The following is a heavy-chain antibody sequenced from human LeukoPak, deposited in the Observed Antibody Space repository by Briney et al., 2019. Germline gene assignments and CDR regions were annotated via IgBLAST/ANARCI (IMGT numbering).Heavy chain of an antibody. CDR1: GFTFSSYA. CDR3: AKVVTMVRGVIIPTYYFDY. J-gene: IGHJ4*02. CDR2: ISGSGGST. V-gene: IGHV3-23*01. Sequence: GGSLRLSCAASGFTFSSYAMSWVRQAPGKGLEWVSAISGSGGSTYYADSVKGRFTISRDNSKNTLYLQMNSLRAEDTAVYYCAKVVTMVRGVIIPTYYFDYWGQGTLVTVSS. D-gene: IGHD3-10*01.